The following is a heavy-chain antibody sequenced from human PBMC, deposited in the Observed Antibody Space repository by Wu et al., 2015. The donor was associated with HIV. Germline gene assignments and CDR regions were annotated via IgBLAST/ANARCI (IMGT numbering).Heavy chain of an antibody. V-gene: IGHV1-69*18. Sequence: QVQLVQSGAEVKKPGSSVKVSCKASGGTFSSYAISWVRQAPGQGLEWMGRIIPIFGTANYAQKFQGRVTITADEFTSTAYMELSSLRSEDTAVYYCARFGRYCSSTSCSLFFDYWARERWSPSPQ. CDR1: GGTFSSYA. CDR3: ARFGRYCSSTSCSLFFDY. D-gene: IGHD2-2*01. J-gene: IGHJ4*02. CDR2: IIPIFGTA.